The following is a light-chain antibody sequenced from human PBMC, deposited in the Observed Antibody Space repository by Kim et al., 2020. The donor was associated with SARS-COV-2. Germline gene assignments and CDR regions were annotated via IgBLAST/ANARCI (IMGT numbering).Light chain of an antibody. CDR1: SSDVGSNKY. V-gene: IGLV2-14*03. CDR2: DVN. J-gene: IGLJ1*01. CDR3: SSFTINTLYV. Sequence: GQSITISCTGTSSDVGSNKYVSWYQQHPGKAPKLIIYDVNNRPSGVSNRFSASKSGNTASLTISGLQAEDEADYYCSSFTINTLYVFGTGTKVTVL.